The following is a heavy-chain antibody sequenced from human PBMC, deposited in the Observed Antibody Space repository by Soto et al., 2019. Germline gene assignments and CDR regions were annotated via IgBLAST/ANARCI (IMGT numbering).Heavy chain of an antibody. D-gene: IGHD1-26*01. CDR2: ISYDGSNT. CDR1: GFTFSSYG. CDR3: AKEGGLSGSYYISSSYYFDY. J-gene: IGHJ4*02. Sequence: QVQLVESGGGVVQPGRSLRLSCAASGFTFSSYGMHWVRQAPGKGLEWVAIISYDGSNTYYADSVKGRFTISRDNSKNKLYLQMNSLRAEDTSVYYCAKEGGLSGSYYISSSYYFDYWGQGNLVTVSS. V-gene: IGHV3-30*18.